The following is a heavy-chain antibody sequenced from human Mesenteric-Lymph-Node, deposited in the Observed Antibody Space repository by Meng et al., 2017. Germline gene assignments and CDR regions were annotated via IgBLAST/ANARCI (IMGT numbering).Heavy chain of an antibody. CDR1: GFTFSSYA. CDR3: ARGGLPNEAVYAMLAYYFDY. CDR2: ISYDGSNK. D-gene: IGHD2-8*01. Sequence: GESLKISCAASGFTFSSYAMHWVRQAPGKGLEWVAVISYDGSNKYYADSVKGRFTISRDNSKNTLYLQMNSLRAEDTAVYYCARGGLPNEAVYAMLAYYFDYWGQGTLVTVSS. J-gene: IGHJ4*02. V-gene: IGHV3-30*07.